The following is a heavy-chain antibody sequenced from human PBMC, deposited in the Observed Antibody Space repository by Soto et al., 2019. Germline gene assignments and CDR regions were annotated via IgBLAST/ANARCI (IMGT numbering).Heavy chain of an antibody. Sequence: GRSLRLSCAASGLNFRSHVIHRVRQAPGKGLEWVAVIWYDGSKTYYADSVKGRFAISRDSSKNTLYLQVNSLRADDTAVYYCARDFTHYFDYWGQGTLVTVSS. CDR2: IWYDGSKT. V-gene: IGHV3-33*01. CDR3: ARDFTHYFDY. CDR1: GLNFRSHV. J-gene: IGHJ4*02.